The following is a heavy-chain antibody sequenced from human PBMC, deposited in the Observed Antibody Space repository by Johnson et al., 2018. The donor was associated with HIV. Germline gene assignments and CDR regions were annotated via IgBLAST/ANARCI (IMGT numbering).Heavy chain of an antibody. CDR3: ARAERSSSGVDAFDI. D-gene: IGHD6-6*01. CDR1: GFTFTTYD. CDR2: IGTAGAT. V-gene: IGHV3-13*01. Sequence: VQLVESGGGLVQPGGSLRLSCAASGFTFTTYDMHWVRQGTGKGLEWVSAIGTAGATYYPGSVKGRFTISRENAKNSLYLQMNSLRAEDTAVYYCARAERSSSGVDAFDIWGQGTMVTVSS. J-gene: IGHJ3*02.